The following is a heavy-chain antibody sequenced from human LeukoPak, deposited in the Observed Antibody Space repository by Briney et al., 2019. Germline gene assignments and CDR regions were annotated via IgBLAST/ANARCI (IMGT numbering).Heavy chain of an antibody. V-gene: IGHV1-18*01. Sequence: ASVKVSCKASGGTFSSYAISWVRQAPGQGLEWMGWISAYNGNTNYAQKLQGRVTMTTDTSTSTAYMELRSLRSDDTAVYYCARDLWAAASRCGDYWGQGTLVTVSS. CDR1: GGTFSSYA. CDR2: ISAYNGNT. J-gene: IGHJ4*02. D-gene: IGHD6-13*01. CDR3: ARDLWAAASRCGDY.